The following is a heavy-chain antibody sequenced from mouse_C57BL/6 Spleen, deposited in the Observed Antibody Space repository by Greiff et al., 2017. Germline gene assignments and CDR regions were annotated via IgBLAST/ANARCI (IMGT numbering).Heavy chain of an antibody. CDR1: GFTFSSYG. J-gene: IGHJ2*01. CDR3: ARKGNYDYDAGHFDY. Sequence: EVKLMESGGDLVKPGGSLKLSCAASGFTFSSYGMSWVRQTPDKRLEWVATISSGGSYTYYPDSVKGRFTISRDNAKNTLYLQMSSLKSEDTAMYYCARKGNYDYDAGHFDYGGQGTTLTVSS. CDR2: ISSGGSYT. V-gene: IGHV5-6*01. D-gene: IGHD2-4*01.